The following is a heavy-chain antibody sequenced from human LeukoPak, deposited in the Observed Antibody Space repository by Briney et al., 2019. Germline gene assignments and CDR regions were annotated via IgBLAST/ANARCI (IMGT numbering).Heavy chain of an antibody. D-gene: IGHD3-10*01. Sequence: GGSLRLSCAASGFTFSSDWMHWVRQAPGKGLVWVSRINSDGSSTSCADSVKGRFTISRDNAKNTLYLEMNSLRAEDTAVYYCARVATTMVRNALDSWGQGTLVTVSS. CDR2: INSDGSST. V-gene: IGHV3-74*01. CDR1: GFTFSSDW. J-gene: IGHJ5*01. CDR3: ARVATTMVRNALDS.